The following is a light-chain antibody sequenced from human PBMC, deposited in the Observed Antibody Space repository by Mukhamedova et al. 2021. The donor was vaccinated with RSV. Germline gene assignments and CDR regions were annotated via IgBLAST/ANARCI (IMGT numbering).Light chain of an antibody. J-gene: IGKJ1*01. CDR2: GAS. Sequence: SNVAWYQQKPGQAPRLLLYGASTRTTGIPARFSGSGSGTEFTLTISSMQSEDFAVYYCQQYNIWPPWTFGQGTKGEIK. V-gene: IGKV3D-15*01. CDR1: SN. CDR3: QQYNIWPPWT.